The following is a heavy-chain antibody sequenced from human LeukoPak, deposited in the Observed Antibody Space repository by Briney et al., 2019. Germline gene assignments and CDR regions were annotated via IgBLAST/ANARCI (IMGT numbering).Heavy chain of an antibody. J-gene: IGHJ4*02. CDR1: GFTFSSFA. CDR3: TNESPFLDY. V-gene: IGHV3-23*01. CDR2: ISGSGGST. Sequence: GGSLRLSCAASGFTFSSFAMSWVRQAPGKGLEWVPVISGSGGSTYYADSVKGRFTISRDNSKNTVYLQMNSLRAEDTAVYYCTNESPFLDYWGQGTLVTVSS.